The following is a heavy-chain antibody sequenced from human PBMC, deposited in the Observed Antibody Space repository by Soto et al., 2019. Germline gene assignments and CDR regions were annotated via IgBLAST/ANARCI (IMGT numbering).Heavy chain of an antibody. CDR2: INAGNGNT. CDR3: ARVFDGVYYDILTGYYNPDAFDI. D-gene: IGHD3-9*01. J-gene: IGHJ3*02. V-gene: IGHV1-3*01. Sequence: ASVKVSCKASGYTFTSYAMHWVRQAPGQRLEWMGWINAGNGNTKYSQKFQGRVTITADKSTSTAYMELSSLRSEDTAVYYCARVFDGVYYDILTGYYNPDAFDIWGQGTMVTVSS. CDR1: GYTFTSYA.